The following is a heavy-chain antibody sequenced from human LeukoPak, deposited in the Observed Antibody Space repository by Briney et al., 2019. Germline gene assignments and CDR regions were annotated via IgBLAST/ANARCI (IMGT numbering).Heavy chain of an antibody. CDR1: GFTFSSYA. V-gene: IGHV3-23*01. CDR2: ISGSGGST. CDR3: AKDLGSGTPSGLFDY. D-gene: IGHD2-15*01. Sequence: PGGSLRLSCAASGFTFSSYAMSWVRQAPGKRLEWVSAISGSGGSTYYADSVKGRFTISRDNSKNTLYPQMNSLRAEDTAVYYCAKDLGSGTPSGLFDYWGQGTLATVSS. J-gene: IGHJ4*02.